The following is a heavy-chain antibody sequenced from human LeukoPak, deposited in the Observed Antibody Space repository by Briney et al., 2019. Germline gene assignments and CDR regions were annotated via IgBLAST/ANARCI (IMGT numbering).Heavy chain of an antibody. D-gene: IGHD4-23*01. CDR1: GDSVSSNSAA. Sequence: SQTLSLTCAISGDSVSSNSAAWNWIRQSPSRGLEWLGRTYYRSKWYNDYAVSVKSRITINPDTSKNQFSLQLNSVTPEDTAVYYCARGFSRRWYRPRYYYMDVWGKGTTVTVSS. J-gene: IGHJ6*03. CDR2: TYYRSKWYN. CDR3: ARGFSRRWYRPRYYYMDV. V-gene: IGHV6-1*01.